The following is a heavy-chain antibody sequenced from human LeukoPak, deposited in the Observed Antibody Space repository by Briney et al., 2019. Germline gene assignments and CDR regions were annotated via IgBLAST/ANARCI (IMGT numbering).Heavy chain of an antibody. D-gene: IGHD3-22*01. CDR2: IIPIFGTA. V-gene: IGHV1-69*05. Sequence: SVKVSCKASGGTFSSYAISWVRQAPGQGLEWMGGIIPIFGTANYAQKFQGRVTITTDESTSTAYMELSSLRSEDTAVYYCARDGNYYDSNGYLYWFDPWGQGTLVTVSS. J-gene: IGHJ5*02. CDR3: ARDGNYYDSNGYLYWFDP. CDR1: GGTFSSYA.